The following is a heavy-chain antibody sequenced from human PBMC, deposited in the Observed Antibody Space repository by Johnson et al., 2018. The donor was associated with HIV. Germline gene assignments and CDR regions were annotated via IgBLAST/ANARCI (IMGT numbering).Heavy chain of an antibody. J-gene: IGHJ3*02. CDR3: ARGAVLKVYVSDDACDI. CDR2: INSDGSST. Sequence: VQLVESGGGVVQPGGSLRLSCAASGFTFSSYWMHWVRQAPGKGLVWVSRINSDGSSTSYADSVKGRFTISRDNAKNTLYLQLNNLRAEDTAVYYCARGAVLKVYVSDDACDIWGQGTMVTVSS. CDR1: GFTFSSYW. V-gene: IGHV3-74*02. D-gene: IGHD2-8*01.